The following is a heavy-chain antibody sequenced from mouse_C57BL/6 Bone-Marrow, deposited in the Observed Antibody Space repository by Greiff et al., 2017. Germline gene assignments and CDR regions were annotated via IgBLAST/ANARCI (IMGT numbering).Heavy chain of an antibody. CDR1: GFTFSSYA. CDR3: ASLVKKGY. CDR2: ISDGGSYT. V-gene: IGHV5-4*03. Sequence: EVKVVESGGGLVKPGGSLKLSCAASGFTFSSYAMSWVRQTPEKRLEWVATISDGGSYTYYPDNVKGRVTISRDNAKNNLYLQMSHLKAEDTAIYDCASLVKKGYWGQGTTLTVSS. J-gene: IGHJ2*01.